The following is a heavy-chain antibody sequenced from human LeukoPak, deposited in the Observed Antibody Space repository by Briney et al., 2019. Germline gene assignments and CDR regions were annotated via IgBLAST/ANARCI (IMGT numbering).Heavy chain of an antibody. V-gene: IGHV3-48*03. Sequence: GGSLRLSCAASGFTFSSYEMNWVRQAPGKGLEWVSYISSSGSTIYYADSVKGRFTISRDNAKNSLYLQMNSLRAEDTAVYYCARVMIIAAAGTISYYFDYWGQGTLVTVSS. CDR2: ISSSGSTI. CDR3: ARVMIIAAAGTISYYFDY. D-gene: IGHD6-13*01. CDR1: GFTFSSYE. J-gene: IGHJ4*02.